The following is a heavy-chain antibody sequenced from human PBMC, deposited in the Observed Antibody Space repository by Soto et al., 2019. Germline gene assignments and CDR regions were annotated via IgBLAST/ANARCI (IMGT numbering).Heavy chain of an antibody. J-gene: IGHJ4*02. CDR2: VSGGSSYI. V-gene: IGHV3-23*01. CDR3: AEGAACAWFTCAAHYLDY. CDR1: GFTFHTYA. Sequence: EVQLLESGGGLVQPGGSLRLSCAASGFTFHTYAMSWVRQAPGMGLEWVSFVSGGSSYIYYADSVKGRFTISRDNTKTTLYLQMNTLRVDDTAVYYCAEGAACAWFTCAAHYLDYWGQGSLVTVSS. D-gene: IGHD6-19*01.